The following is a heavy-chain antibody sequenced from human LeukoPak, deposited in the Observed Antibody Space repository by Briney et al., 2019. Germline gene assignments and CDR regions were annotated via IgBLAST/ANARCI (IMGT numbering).Heavy chain of an antibody. CDR2: IYYSGST. V-gene: IGHV4-59*01. J-gene: IGHJ6*03. CDR1: GGSISSYY. Sequence: PSETLSLTRTVSGGSISSYYWSWIRQPPGKGLEWIGYIYYSGSTNYNPSFKSRVTISVDTSKNQFSLKLSSVTAADTAVYYCARAAATSHTYYYYYYMDVWGKGTTVTVSS. CDR3: ARAAATSHTYYYYYYMDV. D-gene: IGHD6-25*01.